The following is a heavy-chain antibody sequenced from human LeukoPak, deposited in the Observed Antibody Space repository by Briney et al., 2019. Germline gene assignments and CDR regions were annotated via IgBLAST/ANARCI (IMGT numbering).Heavy chain of an antibody. J-gene: IGHJ4*02. CDR1: GGSITSYY. Sequence: SETLSLTCTVSGGSITSYYWSWIRQPPGKGLEWIGYIYYSGSTNYNPPLKSRVTISVETSKNQFSLKLRSVTAADTAVYYCARHIPGNPYFDYWGQGALVTVSS. CDR2: IYYSGST. D-gene: IGHD2/OR15-2a*01. V-gene: IGHV4-59*08. CDR3: ARHIPGNPYFDY.